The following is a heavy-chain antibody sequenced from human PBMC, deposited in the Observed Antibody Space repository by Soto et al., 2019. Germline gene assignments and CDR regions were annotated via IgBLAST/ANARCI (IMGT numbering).Heavy chain of an antibody. Sequence: PGESLKISCKGSGYSFTTYWITWVRQMPGKGLEWMGRIDPSDSYTSHSPSFQGHVTISADKSISTAYLQWSSLRASDTAMYYCARHLLPDYYFDYWGQGTLVTVSS. CDR3: ARHLLPDYYFDY. CDR1: GYSFTTYW. D-gene: IGHD1-26*01. J-gene: IGHJ4*02. V-gene: IGHV5-10-1*01. CDR2: IDPSDSYT.